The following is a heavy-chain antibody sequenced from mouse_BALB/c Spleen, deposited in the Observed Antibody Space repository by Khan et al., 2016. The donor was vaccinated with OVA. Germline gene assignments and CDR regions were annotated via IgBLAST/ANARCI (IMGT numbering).Heavy chain of an antibody. Sequence: QIQLVQSGPELKKPGETVKISCKASAYTFTNYGMNWVKQAPGKGLKWMGWINTYTGEPTYTDDFKGRFAFSLETSASTAYLQINNLKNEDMATYFCARGASYWYFVVWGAGTTVTVSS. CDR1: AYTFTNYG. CDR2: INTYTGEP. J-gene: IGHJ1*01. CDR3: ARGASYWYFVV. V-gene: IGHV9-1*02.